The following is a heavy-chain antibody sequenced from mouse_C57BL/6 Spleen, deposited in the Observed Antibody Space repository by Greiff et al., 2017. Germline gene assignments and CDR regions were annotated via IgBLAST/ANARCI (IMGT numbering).Heavy chain of an antibody. V-gene: IGHV5-4*03. CDR1: GFTFSSYA. CDR3: ARGGYGTPFDY. Sequence: EVMLVESGGGLVKPGGSLKLSCAASGFTFSSYAMSWVRQTPEKRLEWVATISDGGSYTYYPDNVKGRFTISRDKTKTNLYLQMSHLKSEDTSMYYCARGGYGTPFDYWGQGTTLTVSS. J-gene: IGHJ2*01. D-gene: IGHD1-1*01. CDR2: ISDGGSYT.